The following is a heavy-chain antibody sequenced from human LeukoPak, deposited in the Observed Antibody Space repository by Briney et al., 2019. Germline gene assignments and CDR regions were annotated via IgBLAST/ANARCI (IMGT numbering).Heavy chain of an antibody. V-gene: IGHV3-21*01. Sequence: PGGSLRLSCAASGFTFSTYSMNWVRQAPGKGLEWVSSISPSSSYIYYADSVRGRFTISRDNAKNSLYLQMNSLRAEDTAVYYCARSGYCSSTSCYADFWGQGTLVNVSS. CDR2: ISPSSSYI. J-gene: IGHJ4*02. D-gene: IGHD2-2*01. CDR3: ARSGYCSSTSCYADF. CDR1: GFTFSTYS.